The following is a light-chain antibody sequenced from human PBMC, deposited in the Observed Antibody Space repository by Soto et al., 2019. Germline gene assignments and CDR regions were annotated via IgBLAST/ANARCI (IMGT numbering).Light chain of an antibody. Sequence: NFMLTQPHSVSESPGKTVTISCTRSSGSIANNYVQWYQQRPVSAPTTVIYQDNERPSGVPDRFSGSIDSSSNSASLTISGLRTEDEADYYCHSYDSSAHWVFGGGTKLTVL. V-gene: IGLV6-57*04. J-gene: IGLJ3*02. CDR3: HSYDSSAHWV. CDR1: SGSIANNY. CDR2: QDN.